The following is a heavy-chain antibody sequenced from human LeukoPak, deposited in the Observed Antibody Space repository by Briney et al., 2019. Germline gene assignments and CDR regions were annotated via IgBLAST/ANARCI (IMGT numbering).Heavy chain of an antibody. V-gene: IGHV4-34*09. Sequence: SETLSLTCAVYGGSFSGYYWSWIRQPPGKGLEWIGEINHSGSTYYNPSLKSRVTISVDTSKNQFSLKLSSVTAADTAVYYCARGDPDFVVVPAATFDYWGQGTLVTVSS. J-gene: IGHJ4*02. CDR3: ARGDPDFVVVPAATFDY. CDR2: INHSGST. D-gene: IGHD2-2*01. CDR1: GGSFSGYY.